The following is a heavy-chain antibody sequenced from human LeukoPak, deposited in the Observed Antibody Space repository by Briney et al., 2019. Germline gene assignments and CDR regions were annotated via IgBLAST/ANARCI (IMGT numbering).Heavy chain of an antibody. CDR1: GYTFTSHG. CDR3: AREACSSTSCLYYGMDV. D-gene: IGHD2-2*01. Sequence: GASVKVSCKAAGYTFTSHGFIWLRQAPGQGLEWMGWITVNNGYTKYAQELQGRVTMTTDTSTSTAYMELRSLRSDDTAVYYCAREACSSTSCLYYGMDVWGQGTTVTVSS. CDR2: ITVNNGYT. V-gene: IGHV1-18*01. J-gene: IGHJ6*02.